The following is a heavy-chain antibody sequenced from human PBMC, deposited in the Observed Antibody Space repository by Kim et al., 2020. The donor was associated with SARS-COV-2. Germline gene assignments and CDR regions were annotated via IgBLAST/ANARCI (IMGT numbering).Heavy chain of an antibody. V-gene: IGHV3-23*01. J-gene: IGHJ4*02. CDR3: AKDRSPGYSSGWYFFDY. CDR1: GFTFRSYA. CDR2: ISGTGGST. D-gene: IGHD6-13*01. Sequence: GGSLRLSCAASGFTFRSYAMSWVRQAPGKGLEWISEISGTGGSTYYADSVKGRFTISRDNSKNRLYLQMNSLRVEDTAVYYCAKDRSPGYSSGWYFFDYWGQGTLVTVSS.